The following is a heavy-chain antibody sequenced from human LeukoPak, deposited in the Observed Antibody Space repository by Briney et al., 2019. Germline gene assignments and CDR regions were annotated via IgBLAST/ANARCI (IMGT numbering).Heavy chain of an antibody. V-gene: IGHV3-30-3*01. CDR2: ISYDGSNK. Sequence: PGRSLRLSCAASGFTFSSYAMHWVRQAPGKGLEWVAVISYDGSNKYYADSVKGRFTISRDNSKNTLYLQMNSLRAEGTAVYYCARERTYYYYYYGMDVWGQGTTVTVSS. CDR1: GFTFSSYA. J-gene: IGHJ6*02. CDR3: ARERTYYYYYYGMDV.